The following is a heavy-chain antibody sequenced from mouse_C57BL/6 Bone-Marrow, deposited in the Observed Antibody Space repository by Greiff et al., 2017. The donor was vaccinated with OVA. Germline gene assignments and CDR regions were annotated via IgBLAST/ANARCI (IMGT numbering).Heavy chain of an antibody. CDR2: IYPGSGST. CDR3: ARIDYDRGVYYLDY. Sequence: QVQLQQPGAELVKPGASVKMSCKASGYTFTSYWITWVKQRPGQGLEWIGDIYPGSGSTNYNEKFKSKATLTVDTSSSTAYMQLSSLTSEDSAVDYGARIDYDRGVYYLDYWGQGTTLTVSS. V-gene: IGHV1-55*01. CDR1: GYTFTSYW. J-gene: IGHJ2*01. D-gene: IGHD2-4*01.